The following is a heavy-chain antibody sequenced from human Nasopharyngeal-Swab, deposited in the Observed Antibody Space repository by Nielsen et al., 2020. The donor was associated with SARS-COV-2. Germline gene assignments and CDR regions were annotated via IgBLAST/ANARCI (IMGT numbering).Heavy chain of an antibody. CDR2: INPSGGST. J-gene: IGHJ5*02. D-gene: IGHD3-3*01. CDR1: GYTFTSYY. Sequence: VSVKVSCKASGYTFTSYYMHWVRQAPGQGLEWMGIINPSGGSTSYAQKFQGRVTMTRDTSTSTVYMELSSLRSEDTAVYYCARVRHYRGIFGVVRGSGWFDPWGQGTLVTVSS. V-gene: IGHV1-46*01. CDR3: ARVRHYRGIFGVVRGSGWFDP.